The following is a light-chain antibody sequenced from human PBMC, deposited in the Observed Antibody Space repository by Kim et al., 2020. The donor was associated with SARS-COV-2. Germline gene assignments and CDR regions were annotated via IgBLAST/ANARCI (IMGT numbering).Light chain of an antibody. CDR1: SSDVGGYKF. J-gene: IGLJ2*01. CDR3: TSYTRSSTLV. CDR2: DVN. Sequence: SFLPPPSSFSGSPGQSIAISCTGTSSDVGGYKFVSWYQQHPGKAPNLLIYDVNNRPSGVSDRFSGSKSGNTASLTISGLQAEDEADYYCTSYTRSSTLVFGGGTQLTVL. V-gene: IGLV2-14*03.